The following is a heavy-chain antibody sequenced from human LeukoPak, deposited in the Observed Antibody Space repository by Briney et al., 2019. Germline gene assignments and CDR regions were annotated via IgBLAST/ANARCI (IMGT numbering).Heavy chain of an antibody. D-gene: IGHD5-18*01. CDR3: ARDRGRDTAMVWGFYYYYYMDV. Sequence: ASVKVSCKASGGTFSSYAISWVRQAPGQGLEWMGGIIPIFGTANYAQKFQGRVTITADKSTSTAYMELSSLRSEDTAVYYCARDRGRDTAMVWGFYYYYYMDVWGKGTTVTVSS. CDR2: IIPIFGTA. CDR1: GGTFSSYA. J-gene: IGHJ6*03. V-gene: IGHV1-69*06.